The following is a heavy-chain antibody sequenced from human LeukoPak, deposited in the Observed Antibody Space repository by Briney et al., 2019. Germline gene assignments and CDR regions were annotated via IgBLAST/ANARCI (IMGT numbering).Heavy chain of an antibody. J-gene: IGHJ5*02. CDR1: VGSFSGYY. Sequence: PSETLSLTCAVYVGSFSGYYWSWIRQPPGKGREWIGEINHSGSTNYNPSLKSRVTISVDTSKNQFSLKLSSVTAADTAVYYCARDLRYFDWYGGNWFDPWGQGTLVTVSS. V-gene: IGHV4-34*01. D-gene: IGHD3-9*01. CDR3: ARDLRYFDWYGGNWFDP. CDR2: INHSGST.